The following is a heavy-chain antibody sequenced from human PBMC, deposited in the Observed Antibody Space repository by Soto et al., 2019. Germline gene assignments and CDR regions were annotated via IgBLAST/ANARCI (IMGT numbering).Heavy chain of an antibody. J-gene: IGHJ4*02. CDR3: AREGASSGYQYYFDY. CDR2: IKQDGSEK. Sequence: GGSLRLSCAASGFTFSSYWMSWVRQAPGKGLEWVANIKQDGSEKYYVDSVKGRFTISRDNAKNSLYLQMNSLRAEDTAVYYCAREGASSGYQYYFDYWGQGTLVTVSS. D-gene: IGHD3-22*01. CDR1: GFTFSSYW. V-gene: IGHV3-7*05.